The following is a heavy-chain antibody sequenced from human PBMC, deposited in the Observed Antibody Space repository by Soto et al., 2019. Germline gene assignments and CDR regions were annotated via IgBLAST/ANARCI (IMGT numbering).Heavy chain of an antibody. Sequence: PGGSLRLSCAASGFTFSSYWMSWVRQAPGKGLEWVANIKQDGSEKYYVDSVKGRFTIPRDNAKNSLYLQMNSLRAEDTAVYYCARDGYYYDNPDYYYGMDVWGQGTTVTVSS. J-gene: IGHJ6*02. D-gene: IGHD3-22*01. CDR3: ARDGYYYDNPDYYYGMDV. CDR2: IKQDGSEK. V-gene: IGHV3-7*01. CDR1: GFTFSSYW.